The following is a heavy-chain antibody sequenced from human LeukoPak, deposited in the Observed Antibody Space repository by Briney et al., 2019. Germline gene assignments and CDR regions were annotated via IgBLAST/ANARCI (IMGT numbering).Heavy chain of an antibody. V-gene: IGHV3-11*01. CDR1: GFTSSDYY. Sequence: PGGSLRLSCAASGFTSSDYYMSWIRQAPGEGLEWVSYISSSGSTIYYADSVKGRFTISRDNAKNSLYLQMNSLRAEDTAVYYCARADRGRDYYYGMDVWGQGTTVTVSS. D-gene: IGHD3-10*01. CDR3: ARADRGRDYYYGMDV. J-gene: IGHJ6*02. CDR2: ISSSGSTI.